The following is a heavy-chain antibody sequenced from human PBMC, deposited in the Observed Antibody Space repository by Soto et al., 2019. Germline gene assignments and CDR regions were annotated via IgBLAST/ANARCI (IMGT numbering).Heavy chain of an antibody. CDR1: GGTFSSYA. CDR3: ARDRGPSSGYYPYWFDP. Sequence: QVQLVQSGAAVKKPGSSVKVSCKASGGTFSSYAITWVRQAPGQGLEWMGGIIPIFGTANYAQKFQARVTITADESTSPXYMELSSLRSEDTAVYYCARDRGPSSGYYPYWFDPWGQGTLVTVSS. CDR2: IIPIFGTA. J-gene: IGHJ5*02. V-gene: IGHV1-69*12. D-gene: IGHD3-22*01.